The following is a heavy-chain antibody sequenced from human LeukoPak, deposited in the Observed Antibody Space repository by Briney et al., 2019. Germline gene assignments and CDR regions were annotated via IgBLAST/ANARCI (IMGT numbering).Heavy chain of an antibody. V-gene: IGHV3-30*18. J-gene: IGHJ6*02. D-gene: IGHD2-15*01. Sequence: PGGSLRLSCAASGFTFSSYGMHWVRQAPGKGLEWVAVISYDGSNKYYADSVKGRFTISRDNSKNTLYLQMNSLRAEDTAVYYCAKTVEAYCSGGSCYEYYYGMDVWGQGTTVTVPS. CDR1: GFTFSSYG. CDR2: ISYDGSNK. CDR3: AKTVEAYCSGGSCYEYYYGMDV.